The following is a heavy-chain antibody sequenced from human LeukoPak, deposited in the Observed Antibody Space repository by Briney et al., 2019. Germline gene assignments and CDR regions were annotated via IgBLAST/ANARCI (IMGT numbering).Heavy chain of an antibody. Sequence: GGSLRLSCSASGFTFSSYAMHWVRQAPGKGLEWVSAISGSGGSTYYADSVKGRFTISRDNSKNTLYLQMNSLRAEDTAVYYCAKDFGGRALRLRSEYFQHWGQGALVTVSS. CDR2: ISGSGGST. CDR1: GFTFSSYA. D-gene: IGHD4-17*01. CDR3: AKDFGGRALRLRSEYFQH. V-gene: IGHV3-23*01. J-gene: IGHJ1*01.